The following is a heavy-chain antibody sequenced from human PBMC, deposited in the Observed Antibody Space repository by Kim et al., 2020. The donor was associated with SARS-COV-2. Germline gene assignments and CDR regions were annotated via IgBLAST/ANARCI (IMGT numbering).Heavy chain of an antibody. J-gene: IGHJ6*02. Sequence: SETLSLTCTVSGGSISSYYWSWIRQPPGKGLEWIGYIYYSGSTNYNPSLKSRVTISVDTSKNQFSLKLSSVTAADTAVYYCARDKLGGYCSSTSCYDYYYGMDVWGQGTTVTVSS. CDR3: ARDKLGGYCSSTSCYDYYYGMDV. V-gene: IGHV4-59*13. D-gene: IGHD2-2*03. CDR1: GGSISSYY. CDR2: IYYSGST.